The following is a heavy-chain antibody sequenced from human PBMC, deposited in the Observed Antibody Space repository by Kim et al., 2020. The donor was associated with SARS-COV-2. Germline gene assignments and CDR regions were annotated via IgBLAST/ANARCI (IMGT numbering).Heavy chain of an antibody. Sequence: SETLSLTCTVSGGSISSSSYYWGWIRQPPGKGLEWIGSIYYSGSTYYNPSLKSRVTISVDTSKNQFSLKLSSVTAADTAVYYCARARRYYYGMDVWGQGTTVTVSS. V-gene: IGHV4-39*07. CDR3: ARARRYYYGMDV. J-gene: IGHJ6*02. CDR2: IYYSGST. CDR1: GGSISSSSYY.